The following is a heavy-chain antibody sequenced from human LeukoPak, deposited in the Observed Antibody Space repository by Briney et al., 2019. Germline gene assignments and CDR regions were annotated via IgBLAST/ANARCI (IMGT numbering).Heavy chain of an antibody. V-gene: IGHV3-7*01. Sequence: GGSLRLSCVASGFTFSRYWMNWVRQAPGKGLEWVANINQDGSEKNYVVSVKGRFTISRDNAKNSLYLQMNSLRAEDTAVYYCASDYDSGYWGQGTLVTVSS. D-gene: IGHD5-12*01. CDR2: INQDGSEK. CDR1: GFTFSRYW. CDR3: ASDYDSGY. J-gene: IGHJ4*02.